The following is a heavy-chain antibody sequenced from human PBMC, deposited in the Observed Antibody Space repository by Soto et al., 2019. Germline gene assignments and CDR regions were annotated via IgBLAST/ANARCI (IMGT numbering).Heavy chain of an antibody. CDR2: IDPSDSYT. CDR3: AIRTPSNDY. CDR1: GYSFTNYW. J-gene: IGHJ4*02. V-gene: IGHV5-10-1*01. D-gene: IGHD1-7*01. Sequence: PGESLKISCKGSGYSFTNYWISWVRQMPGKGLEWMGRIDPSDSYTNYSPSFQGHVTISIDKSISSAYVQWSSLKASDTAIYYCAIRTPSNDYWGQGTLVTVSS.